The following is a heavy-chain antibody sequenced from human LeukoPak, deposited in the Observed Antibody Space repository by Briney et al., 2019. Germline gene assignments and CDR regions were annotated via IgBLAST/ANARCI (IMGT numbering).Heavy chain of an antibody. CDR3: ARDTPYGDYRGVVDY. V-gene: IGHV4-59*01. CDR1: GGSISSYY. J-gene: IGHJ4*02. CDR2: IYYSGST. Sequence: ASETLSLTCTVSGGSISSYYWSWIRQPPGKGLEWIGYIYYSGSTNYNPSLKSRVTISVDTSKNQFSLKLSSVTAADTAVYYCARDTPYGDYRGVVDYWGQGTLVTVSS. D-gene: IGHD4-17*01.